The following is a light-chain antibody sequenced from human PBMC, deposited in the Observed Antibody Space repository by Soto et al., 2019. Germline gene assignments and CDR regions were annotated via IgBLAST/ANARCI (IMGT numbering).Light chain of an antibody. CDR3: QQYSVYWT. Sequence: DIQMTQSPSSLSASAGDRVTIICRASQSVSTRLAWYQQKPGKAPKVLIYDASSWAGGVPSRFTGSGSGTEFTLTINSLQPDDFATYYCQQYSVYWTFGQGTKVDIK. J-gene: IGKJ1*01. CDR1: QSVSTR. V-gene: IGKV1-5*02. CDR2: DAS.